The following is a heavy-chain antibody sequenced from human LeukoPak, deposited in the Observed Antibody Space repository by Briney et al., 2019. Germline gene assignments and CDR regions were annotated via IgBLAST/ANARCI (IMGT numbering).Heavy chain of an antibody. D-gene: IGHD5-18*01. J-gene: IGHJ4*02. CDR2: ISASGANT. CDR3: AKDIQGAN. CDR1: GFTFSFAA. Sequence: GGSLRLSCAASGFTFSFAAMTWVRRGPGKGLEWLSLISASGANTYYADSVKGRFTISRDDSRNTVYLQMNSLRADDTALYYCAKDIQGANWGQGTLVTVSS. V-gene: IGHV3-23*01.